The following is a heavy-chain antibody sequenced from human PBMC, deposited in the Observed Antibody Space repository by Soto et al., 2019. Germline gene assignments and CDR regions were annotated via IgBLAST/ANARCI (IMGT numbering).Heavy chain of an antibody. CDR3: AGPNSNYVYWYYYGLDV. D-gene: IGHD4-4*01. CDR2: INSDGTST. J-gene: IGHJ6*02. V-gene: IGHV3-74*03. Sequence: PWGSLSLSCTASGFTFSGYSMHWVRQAPGKGLVWVSHINSDGTSTTYADSVKGRFTISRDNAENTLYLQMNSLRAEDSGVYYCAGPNSNYVYWYYYGLDVWGQGTTVTVSS. CDR1: GFTFSGYS.